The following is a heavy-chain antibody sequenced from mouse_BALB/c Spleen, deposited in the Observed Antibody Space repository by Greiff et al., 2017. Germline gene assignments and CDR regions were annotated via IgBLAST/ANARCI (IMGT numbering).Heavy chain of an antibody. CDR1: GFSLTSYG. D-gene: IGHD6-1*01. V-gene: IGHV2-9*02. J-gene: IGHJ2*01. CDR2: IWAGGST. Sequence: QVQLKESGPGLVAPSQSLSITCTVSGFSLTSYGVHWVRQPPGKGLEWLGVIWAGGSTNYNSALMSRLSISKDNSKSQVFLKMNSLQTDDTAMYYCARSRKSEGSHVYFDYWGQGTTLTVSS. CDR3: ARSRKSEGSHVYFDY.